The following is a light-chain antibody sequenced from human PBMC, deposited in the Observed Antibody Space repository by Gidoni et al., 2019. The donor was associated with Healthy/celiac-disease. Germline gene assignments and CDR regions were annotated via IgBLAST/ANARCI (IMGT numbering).Light chain of an antibody. J-gene: IGLJ2*01. CDR1: SSDVGGYNY. V-gene: IGLV2-14*03. CDR3: SSYTSSSTVV. Sequence: QSALTQPASVSGSPGKAITISCTGTSSDVGGYNYVSWYQQHPGKAPKLMIYAVSNRPSGVSNRFSGSKSGNTASLTISGLQAEDEADYYCSSYTSSSTVVFGGGTKLTVL. CDR2: AVS.